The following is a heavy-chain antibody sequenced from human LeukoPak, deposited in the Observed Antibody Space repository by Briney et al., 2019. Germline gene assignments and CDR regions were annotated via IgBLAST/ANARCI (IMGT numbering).Heavy chain of an antibody. CDR2: ISESGGST. J-gene: IGHJ4*02. D-gene: IGHD1-26*01. CDR3: AKKDSGSYYDY. Sequence: PGGSLRLSCAASGFTFSSYAMGWVRQAPGKGLEWVSGISESGGSTYYADSVKGRFTISRDNSKNTLYLQMNSLRAEDTAIYYCAKKDSGSYYDYWGQGTLVTVSS. CDR1: GFTFSSYA. V-gene: IGHV3-23*01.